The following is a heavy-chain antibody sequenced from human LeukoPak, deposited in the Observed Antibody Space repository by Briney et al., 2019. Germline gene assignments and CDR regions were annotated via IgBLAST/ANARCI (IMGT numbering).Heavy chain of an antibody. V-gene: IGHV3-23*01. CDR2: ITGSGGAT. CDR3: ARGLGSPSYFDS. Sequence: GGSLRLSCVTSGFTFSSYGMNWVRQAPGKGLEWVSSITGSGGATDHADSVQGRFTISRDNAGNTLYLQMSSLRAEDTALYYCARGLGSPSYFDSWGQGALVTVSS. CDR1: GFTFSSYG. J-gene: IGHJ4*02. D-gene: IGHD7-27*01.